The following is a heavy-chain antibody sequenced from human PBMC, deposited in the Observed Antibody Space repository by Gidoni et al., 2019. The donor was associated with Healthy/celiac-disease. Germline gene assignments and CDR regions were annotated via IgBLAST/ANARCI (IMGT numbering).Heavy chain of an antibody. CDR2: IYWDDDK. CDR3: AHSEPTIFGVVIMRPDAFDI. CDR1: GFSLSTSGVG. Sequence: QITLKESGPTLVKPTQTLTLTCTFSGFSLSTSGVGVGWIRQPPGKALEWLALIYWDDDKRYSPSLKSRLTITKDTSKNQVVLTMTNMDPVDTATYYCAHSEPTIFGVVIMRPDAFDIWGQGTMVTVSS. D-gene: IGHD3-3*01. V-gene: IGHV2-5*02. J-gene: IGHJ3*02.